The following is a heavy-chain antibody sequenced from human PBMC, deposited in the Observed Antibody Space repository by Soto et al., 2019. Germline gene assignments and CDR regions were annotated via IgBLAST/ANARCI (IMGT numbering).Heavy chain of an antibody. Sequence: QVQLVESGGGVVQPGRSLRLSCAASGFTFSNYGMHWVRQAPGKGPGWGAVISYDGSNKYYADSVKGRFTISRDNSKNTLYLQMNSLRAEDTAVYYCAKDRPSGSRPYYYGMDVWGQGTTVTVSS. V-gene: IGHV3-30*18. CDR2: ISYDGSNK. CDR1: GFTFSNYG. D-gene: IGHD1-26*01. CDR3: AKDRPSGSRPYYYGMDV. J-gene: IGHJ6*02.